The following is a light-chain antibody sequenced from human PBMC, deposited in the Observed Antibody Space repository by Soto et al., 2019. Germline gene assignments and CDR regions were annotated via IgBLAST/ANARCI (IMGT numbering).Light chain of an antibody. J-gene: IGLJ2*01. CDR3: QSYDSSLNGLV. CDR2: VNN. CDR1: SSNIGAGYD. V-gene: IGLV1-40*01. Sequence: QSVLTQPPSVSGAPGQRGTISCTGSSSNIGAGYDVHWYQQLPGTAPKLLIYVNNNRPSGVPDRFSGSKSGTSASLAITGLQAEDEADYYCQSYDSSLNGLVFGGGTKLTVL.